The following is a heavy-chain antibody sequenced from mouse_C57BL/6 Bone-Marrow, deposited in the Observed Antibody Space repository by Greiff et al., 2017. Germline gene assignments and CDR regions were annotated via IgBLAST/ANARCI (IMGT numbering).Heavy chain of an antibody. CDR1: GFTFSSYA. CDR2: ISDGGSYT. D-gene: IGHD1-1*01. Sequence: EVMLVESGGGLVKPGGSLKLSCAASGFTFSSYAMSWVRQTPEKRLEWVATISDGGSYTYYPDNVKGRFTISRDNAKNNLYLQMNHLKSEDTAMYYCARPGGSSPYYYAMDYWGQGTSVTVSS. V-gene: IGHV5-4*03. J-gene: IGHJ4*01. CDR3: ARPGGSSPYYYAMDY.